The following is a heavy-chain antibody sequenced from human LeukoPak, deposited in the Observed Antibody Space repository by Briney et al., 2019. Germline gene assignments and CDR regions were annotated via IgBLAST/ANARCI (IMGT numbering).Heavy chain of an antibody. D-gene: IGHD7-27*01. CDR3: ARDLNWETY. V-gene: IGHV3-23*01. CDR1: GFTFSSYS. J-gene: IGHJ4*02. Sequence: GGSLRLSCAASGFTFSSYSMNWVRQAPGKGLEWVSAISGSGGSTYYADSVKGRFTISRDNSKNTLYLQMNSLRAEDTAVYYCARDLNWETYWGQGTLVSVSS. CDR2: ISGSGGST.